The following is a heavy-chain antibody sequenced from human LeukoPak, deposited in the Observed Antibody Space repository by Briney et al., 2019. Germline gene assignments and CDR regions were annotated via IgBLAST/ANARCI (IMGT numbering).Heavy chain of an antibody. Sequence: SETLSLTCAVYGGSFSGYYWSWIRQPPRKGLDWMGEINHSGSTNYNPSLKSRVTISVDTSKNQFSLELSSVTAADTAVYYCARDPAPAVRLNWFDPWGQGTLVTVSS. CDR1: GGSFSGYY. CDR3: ARDPAPAVRLNWFDP. D-gene: IGHD5-12*01. CDR2: INHSGST. J-gene: IGHJ5*02. V-gene: IGHV4-34*01.